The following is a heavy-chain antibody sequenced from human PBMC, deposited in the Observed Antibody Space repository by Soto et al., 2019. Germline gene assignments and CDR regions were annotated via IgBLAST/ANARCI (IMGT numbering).Heavy chain of an antibody. V-gene: IGHV1-69*12. CDR3: ARGPPTVTISSYFHY. J-gene: IGHJ4*02. D-gene: IGHD4-17*01. CDR2: IIPMFGTA. CDR1: GGTFSSYT. Sequence: QVQLVQSGAEVRKPGSSVKVSCKASGGTFSSYTITWVRQAPGQGLEWMGGIIPMFGTANYAQNFQGRVTXXAHESTSTAYMDLCSLRSEDTAVYYCARGPPTVTISSYFHYWGQGTLVTVSS.